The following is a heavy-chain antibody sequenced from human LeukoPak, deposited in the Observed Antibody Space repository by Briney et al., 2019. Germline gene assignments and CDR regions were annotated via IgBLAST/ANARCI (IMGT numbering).Heavy chain of an antibody. J-gene: IGHJ3*02. V-gene: IGHV3-48*01. CDR3: VRDYLFAFDI. CDR2: ITLSGTT. Sequence: HSGGSLRLSCAASGFTFGSYTMNWVRQAPGKGLEWLSFITLSGTTYYADSVKDRFTISRDNAKNSLYLQMNSLRADDTAVYYCVRDYLFAFDIWGQGTMVTVSS. CDR1: GFTFGSYT. D-gene: IGHD2/OR15-2a*01.